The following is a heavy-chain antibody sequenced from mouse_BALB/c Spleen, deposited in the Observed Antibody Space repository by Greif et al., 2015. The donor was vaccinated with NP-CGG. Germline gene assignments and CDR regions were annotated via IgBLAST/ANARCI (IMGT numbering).Heavy chain of an antibody. J-gene: IGHJ3*01. CDR2: IWAGGST. D-gene: IGHD3-2*02. CDR1: GFSLTSYG. CDR3: ARRVDSSGGFAY. V-gene: IGHV2-9*02. Sequence: VQLVESGPGLVAPSQSLSITCTVSGFSLTSYGVHWVRQPPGKGLEWLGVIWAGGSTNYNSALMSRLSISKDNSKSXVCLRKNSLQTDDTAMYYCARRVDSSGGFAYWSQGTLVTVSA.